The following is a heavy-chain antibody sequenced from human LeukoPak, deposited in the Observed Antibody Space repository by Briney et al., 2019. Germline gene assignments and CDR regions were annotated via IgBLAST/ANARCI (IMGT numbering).Heavy chain of an antibody. Sequence: ASVKVSCKASGYTFSGYYIHWVRQAPGQGLEWMGWINPNSGGTNYAQKLQGRVTMTTDTSTSTAYMELRSLRSDDTAVYYCARSPPTEQQLVQGGLFDYWGQGTLVTVSS. CDR2: INPNSGGT. CDR1: GYTFSGYY. V-gene: IGHV1-2*02. CDR3: ARSPPTEQQLVQGGLFDY. J-gene: IGHJ4*02. D-gene: IGHD6-13*01.